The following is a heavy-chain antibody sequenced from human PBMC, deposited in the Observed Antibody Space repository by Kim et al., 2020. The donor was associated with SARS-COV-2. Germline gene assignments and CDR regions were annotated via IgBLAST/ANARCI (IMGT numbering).Heavy chain of an antibody. D-gene: IGHD3-22*01. V-gene: IGHV3-21*01. CDR3: ASDYDSSGYSFGMDV. Sequence: DSVKGRFTISRDNAKNSLYLQMNSLRAEDTAVYYCASDYDSSGYSFGMDVWGQGTTVTVSS. J-gene: IGHJ6*02.